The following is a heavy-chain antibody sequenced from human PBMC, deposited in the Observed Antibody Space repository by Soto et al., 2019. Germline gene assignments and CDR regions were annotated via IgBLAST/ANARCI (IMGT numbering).Heavy chain of an antibody. J-gene: IGHJ6*02. Sequence: SETLSLTCTVSGGSISSGGYYWSWIRQPPGKGLEWIGYIYYSGSTYYNPSLKSRVTISVDTSKNQFSLKLSSVTAADTGVYYCARDLGKTGKGGYYYYYGMDVWGHGTTVPVS. CDR3: ARDLGKTGKGGYYYYYGMDV. V-gene: IGHV4-30-4*01. CDR1: GGSISSGGYY. CDR2: IYYSGST. D-gene: IGHD1-1*01.